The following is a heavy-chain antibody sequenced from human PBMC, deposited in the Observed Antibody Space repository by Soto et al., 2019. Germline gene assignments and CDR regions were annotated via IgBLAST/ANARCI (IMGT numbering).Heavy chain of an antibody. J-gene: IGHJ4*02. CDR2: ISYDGSNK. Sequence: QVQLVESGGGVVPPGRSLRLSCAASGFTFSSYAMHWVRQAPGKGLEWVAVISYDGSNKYYADSVKGRFTISRDNSKNTLYLQMNSLRAEDTAVYYCARVPIRVGSGSYPDYWGQGTLVTVSS. CDR3: ARVPIRVGSGSYPDY. D-gene: IGHD3-10*01. CDR1: GFTFSSYA. V-gene: IGHV3-30-3*01.